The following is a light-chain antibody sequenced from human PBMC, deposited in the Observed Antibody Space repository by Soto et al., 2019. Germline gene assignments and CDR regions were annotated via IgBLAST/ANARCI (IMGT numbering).Light chain of an antibody. CDR1: QYIHTR. Sequence: EIVLTHSPATLSSFPRYRVTLSCRDSQYIHTRLDWYPHRPGQAPRVLIYDASHRETGIRARFSGSGSGTECTRTISGLQSDDVATYYCQQYNSCYRTFGQGTKVDI. J-gene: IGKJ1*01. CDR2: DAS. V-gene: IGKV3D-15*01. CDR3: QQYNSCYRT.